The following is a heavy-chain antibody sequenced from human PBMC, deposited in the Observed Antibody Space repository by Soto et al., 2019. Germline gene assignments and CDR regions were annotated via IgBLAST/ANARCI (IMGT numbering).Heavy chain of an antibody. CDR3: AGKNSGYDLGYYYYGMDV. V-gene: IGHV1-69*12. J-gene: IGHJ6*02. CDR2: IIPIFGTA. Sequence: QVQLVQSGAEVKKPGSSVKVSCKASGGTFSSYAISWVRQAPGQGLEWMGGIIPIFGTANYAQKFQGRVTITADESMGTAYMGLSSLRSEDPAVYYCAGKNSGYDLGYYYYGMDVWGQGTTVTVSS. CDR1: GGTFSSYA. D-gene: IGHD5-12*01.